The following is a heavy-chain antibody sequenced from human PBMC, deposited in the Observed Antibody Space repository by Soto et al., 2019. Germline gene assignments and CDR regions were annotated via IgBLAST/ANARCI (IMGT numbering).Heavy chain of an antibody. CDR1: GGSFSGYY. D-gene: IGHD6-13*01. Sequence: PSETLSLTCAVYGGSFSGYYWSWIRQPPGEGLEWIGEINHSGSTNYNPSLKSRVTISVDTSKNQFSLKLSSVTAADTAVYYCARGGAELTTYSSSWFDYWGQGTLVTVSS. J-gene: IGHJ4*02. CDR2: INHSGST. CDR3: ARGGAELTTYSSSWFDY. V-gene: IGHV4-34*01.